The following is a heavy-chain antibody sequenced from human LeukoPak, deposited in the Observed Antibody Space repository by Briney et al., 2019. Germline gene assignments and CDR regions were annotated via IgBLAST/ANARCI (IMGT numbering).Heavy chain of an antibody. CDR1: GFTFNSYA. V-gene: IGHV3-23*01. Sequence: TGGSLRLSCAASGFTFNSYAMNWVRQAPGKGLEWVSTIGGSGGSTYYADSVKGRFTISRDNSKNTLHLQMNSLRADDTALYYCAKGINDFWTGYPPDYWGQGTLVTVSS. J-gene: IGHJ4*02. CDR2: IGGSGGST. CDR3: AKGINDFWTGYPPDY. D-gene: IGHD3/OR15-3a*01.